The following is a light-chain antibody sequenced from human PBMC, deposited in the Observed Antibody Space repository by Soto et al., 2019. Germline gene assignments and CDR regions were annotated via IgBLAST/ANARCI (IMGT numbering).Light chain of an antibody. CDR2: DVS. J-gene: IGLJ2*01. Sequence: QSALTQPPSASGSPGQSVTISCTGTSSDVGAYNYVSWFQQHPGKAPKLMMSDVSKRPSGVPDRFSGSKSGTTASLTISGLQAEDEADYYCCSYAGSYTLLFGGGTKLTVL. V-gene: IGLV2-11*01. CDR1: SSDVGAYNY. CDR3: CSYAGSYTLL.